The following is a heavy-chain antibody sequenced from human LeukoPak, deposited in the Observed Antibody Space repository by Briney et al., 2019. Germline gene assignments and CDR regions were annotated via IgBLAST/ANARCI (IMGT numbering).Heavy chain of an antibody. Sequence: GGSLRLSCAASGFTFSSYAMHWVRQAPGKGLEWVAVISYDGSNKYYADSVKGRFTISRDNSKNTLYLQMNSLRAEDTAVYYCASGGYSYGRPDYWGQGTLVTVSS. CDR2: ISYDGSNK. CDR3: ASGGYSYGRPDY. CDR1: GFTFSSYA. D-gene: IGHD5-18*01. V-gene: IGHV3-30-3*01. J-gene: IGHJ4*02.